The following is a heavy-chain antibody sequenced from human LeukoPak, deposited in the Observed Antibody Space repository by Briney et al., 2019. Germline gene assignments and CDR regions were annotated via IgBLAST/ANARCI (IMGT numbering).Heavy chain of an antibody. Sequence: SQTLSLTCAISGDSVSSNSAAWNWIRQSPSRGLEWLGRTYYRSKWYNDYAVSVKSRITINPDTSKNQFSLQLSSVTAADTAVYYCAATNMKAVAGSHNWFDPWGQGTLVTVSS. CDR2: TYYRSKWYN. D-gene: IGHD6-19*01. CDR1: GDSVSSNSAA. V-gene: IGHV6-1*01. J-gene: IGHJ5*02. CDR3: AATNMKAVAGSHNWFDP.